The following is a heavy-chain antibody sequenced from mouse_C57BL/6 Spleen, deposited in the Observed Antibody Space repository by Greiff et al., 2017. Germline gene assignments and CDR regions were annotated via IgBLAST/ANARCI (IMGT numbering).Heavy chain of an antibody. D-gene: IGHD4-1*01. Sequence: VKVVESGPELVKPGASVKISCKASGYAFSSSWMNWVKQRPGKGLEWIGRIYPGDGDTNYNGKFKGKATLTADKSSSTAYMQLSSLTSEDSAVYFCARGADWDGYFDYWGQGTTLTVSS. CDR2: IYPGDGDT. J-gene: IGHJ2*01. CDR1: GYAFSSSW. V-gene: IGHV1-82*01. CDR3: ARGADWDGYFDY.